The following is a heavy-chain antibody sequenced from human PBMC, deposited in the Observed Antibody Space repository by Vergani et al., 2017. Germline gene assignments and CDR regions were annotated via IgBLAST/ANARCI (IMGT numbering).Heavy chain of an antibody. D-gene: IGHD6-19*01. CDR1: GFTFSNYA. CDR2: ITGSGGST. CDR3: AKAYSSGWYYFDY. Sequence: EVQLLESGGGLVQPGGSLRLSCAASGFTFSNYAMSWVRQAPGKGLEWVSAITGSGGSTYYADSVKGRFTISRDNSKNTLYLQMNSLRAEDTAVYYCAKAYSSGWYYFDYWGQGTLVTVSS. V-gene: IGHV3-23*01. J-gene: IGHJ4*02.